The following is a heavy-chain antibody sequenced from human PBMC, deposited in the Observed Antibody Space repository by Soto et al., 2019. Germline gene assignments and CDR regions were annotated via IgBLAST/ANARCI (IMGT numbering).Heavy chain of an antibody. CDR3: ASRQHYDYIWGSYEAQDNDYYYMDV. J-gene: IGHJ6*03. Sequence: QVQLQESGPGLVKPSETLSLTCTVSGGSISSYYWSWIRQPPGKGLEWIGYIYYSGSTNYNPSLKSRVTISVDTSKNQFSLKLSSVTAADTAVYYCASRQHYDYIWGSYEAQDNDYYYMDVWGKGTTVTVSS. D-gene: IGHD3-16*01. CDR2: IYYSGST. CDR1: GGSISSYY. V-gene: IGHV4-59*08.